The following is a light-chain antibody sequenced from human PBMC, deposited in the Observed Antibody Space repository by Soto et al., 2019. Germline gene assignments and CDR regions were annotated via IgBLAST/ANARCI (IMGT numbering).Light chain of an antibody. Sequence: EIVMTQSPATLSVSPGERATLSCRASQSVSSNLALYQQKPGQAPRLLIYGASTRATGIPARFSGSRSGTEFTLTISSLPSEDFAVYYCQQYNNWPPRTFGQGTKVEIK. CDR1: QSVSSN. J-gene: IGKJ1*01. V-gene: IGKV3-15*01. CDR2: GAS. CDR3: QQYNNWPPRT.